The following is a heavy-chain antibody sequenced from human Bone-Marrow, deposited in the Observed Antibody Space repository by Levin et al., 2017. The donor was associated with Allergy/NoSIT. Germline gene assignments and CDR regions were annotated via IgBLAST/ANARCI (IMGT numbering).Heavy chain of an antibody. Sequence: GESLKISCTASGFTFTSYAMSWVRQDPGKGLEWVSGISGSGGNTYYAESVKGRFTISRENSKSTLYLQMNSLRVEDTAVYYCAKGPGRYYDFWSGFSSSENNWFDPWGQGTLVTVSS. CDR1: GFTFTSYA. D-gene: IGHD3-3*01. CDR2: ISGSGGNT. V-gene: IGHV3-23*01. CDR3: AKGPGRYYDFWSGFSSSENNWFDP. J-gene: IGHJ5*02.